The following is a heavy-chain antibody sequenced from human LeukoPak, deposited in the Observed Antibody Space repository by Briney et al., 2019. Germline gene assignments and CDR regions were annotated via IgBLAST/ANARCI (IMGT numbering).Heavy chain of an antibody. D-gene: IGHD2-15*01. J-gene: IGHJ3*02. CDR1: GGSISSGSYF. CDR2: IYTSGST. Sequence: SETLSLTCTVAGGSISSGSYFWSWIRQPAGKGLEWIGRIYTSGSTNYNPSLKSRVTISVDTSKNQFSLKLSSVTAADPAVYYCASDRIEVDAFDIWGQGTMVTVSS. V-gene: IGHV4-61*02. CDR3: ASDRIEVDAFDI.